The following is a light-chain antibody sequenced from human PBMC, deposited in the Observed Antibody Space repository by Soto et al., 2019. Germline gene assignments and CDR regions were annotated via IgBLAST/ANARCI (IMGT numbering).Light chain of an antibody. CDR2: GAS. CDR3: QQYNNWPPIT. CDR1: PRVSRN. J-gene: IGKJ5*01. V-gene: IGKV3-15*01. Sequence: EIVMTQSPATLSVSQGVRATLSCRASPRVSRNLAWDQQKPGQAPRLLIYGASTRATGIPARFSGSGSGTEFTLTVSSLQSEDFAVYYCQQYNNWPPITFGQGTRLAIK.